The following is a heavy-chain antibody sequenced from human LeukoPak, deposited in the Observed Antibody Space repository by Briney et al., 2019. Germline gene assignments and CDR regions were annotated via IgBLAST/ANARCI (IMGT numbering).Heavy chain of an antibody. V-gene: IGHV1-2*02. CDR2: INPNSGGT. D-gene: IGHD7-27*01. CDR3: ARPPHNWGSSLPFDY. J-gene: IGHJ4*02. Sequence: ASVKVSCKASGYTFTGYYMHWVRQAPGQGLEWMGWINPNSGGTNYAQKFQGRVTMTRDTSISTAYMELSRLRSDDTAVYYCARPPHNWGSSLPFDYWGQGTLVTVSS. CDR1: GYTFTGYY.